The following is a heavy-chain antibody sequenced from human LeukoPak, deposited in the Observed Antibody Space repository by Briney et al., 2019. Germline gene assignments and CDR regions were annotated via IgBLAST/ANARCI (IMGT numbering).Heavy chain of an antibody. Sequence: ASVKVSCKASGYTFTSYDINWVRQATGQGLEWMGWMNPNSGNTGYAQKFQGRVTMTKNTSISTAYMELSSLRSEDTAVYYCARAPSITGTTPPGYWGQGTLVTVSS. D-gene: IGHD1-7*01. CDR1: GYTFTSYD. V-gene: IGHV1-8*01. J-gene: IGHJ4*02. CDR2: MNPNSGNT. CDR3: ARAPSITGTTPPGY.